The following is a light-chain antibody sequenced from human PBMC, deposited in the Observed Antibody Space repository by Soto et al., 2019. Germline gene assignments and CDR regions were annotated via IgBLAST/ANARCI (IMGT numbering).Light chain of an antibody. Sequence: DIVMTQSPDSLAVSLGERATINCKSSQSVLYSSDNKNYLAWYQQKQGQPPRLLIYWASTRESGVPDRFSGSGAGTDFTLTISSLQAEDVAVYYCQQHYTTPRTFGPGTKVAIK. CDR2: WAS. V-gene: IGKV4-1*01. J-gene: IGKJ3*01. CDR1: QSVLYSSDNKNY. CDR3: QQHYTTPRT.